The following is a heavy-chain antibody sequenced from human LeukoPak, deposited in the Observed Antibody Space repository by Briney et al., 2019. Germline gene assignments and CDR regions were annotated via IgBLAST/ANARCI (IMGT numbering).Heavy chain of an antibody. CDR2: IYSGGST. Sequence: GGSLRLSCAASGFTVSSNYMSWVRQAPGKGLEWVSVIYSGGSTYYADSVKGRFTISRDNSKNTLYLQMNSLRAEDTAVYYCASRAKYYYDSSGYYHLGYWGQGTLVTVSS. CDR3: ASRAKYYYDSSGYYHLGY. J-gene: IGHJ4*02. V-gene: IGHV3-53*01. CDR1: GFTVSSNY. D-gene: IGHD3-22*01.